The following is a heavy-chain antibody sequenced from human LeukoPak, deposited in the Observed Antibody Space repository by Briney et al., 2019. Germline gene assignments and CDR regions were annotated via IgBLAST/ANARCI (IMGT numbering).Heavy chain of an antibody. Sequence: SETLSLTCTVSGGSISSYYCSWVRQPPGKGLEWIGYIYYSGSTNYNPSLKSRVTISVDTSKNQFSLKMSSVTAADTAVYYCARLLRGFYGWGTYYYGIDVWGQGTTVTVSS. J-gene: IGHJ6*02. CDR3: ARLLRGFYGWGTYYYGIDV. D-gene: IGHD3-10*01. CDR1: GGSISSYY. V-gene: IGHV4-59*08. CDR2: IYYSGST.